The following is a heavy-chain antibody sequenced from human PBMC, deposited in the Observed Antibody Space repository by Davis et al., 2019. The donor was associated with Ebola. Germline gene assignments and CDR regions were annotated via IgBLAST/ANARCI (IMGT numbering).Heavy chain of an antibody. Sequence: SETLSLTCAVSGGSISSSNWWSWIRQPPGKGLEWIGEINHSGSTNYNPSLKSRVTISVDTSKNQFSLKLSSVTAADTAVYYCARTTRASGWFLDYWGQGALVTVSS. J-gene: IGHJ4*02. CDR3: ARTTRASGWFLDY. D-gene: IGHD6-19*01. V-gene: IGHV4-4*02. CDR2: INHSGST. CDR1: GGSISSSNW.